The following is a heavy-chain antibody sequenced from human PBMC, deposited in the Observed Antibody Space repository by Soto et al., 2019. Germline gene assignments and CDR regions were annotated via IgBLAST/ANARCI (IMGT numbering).Heavy chain of an antibody. CDR1: GFTFSSND. V-gene: IGHV3-53*01. Sequence: EVQLVESGGGLIQPGESLRLSCAASGFTFSSNDMNWVLQAPGKGLEWVSLIYRGGSTYYADSVKGLFTSSIDNSKNTLYLQMSSLRAADTAVYYCAARPLLPGAPWGQGTMVTVSS. J-gene: IGHJ3*01. CDR2: IYRGGST. CDR3: AARPLLPGAP. D-gene: IGHD3-22*01.